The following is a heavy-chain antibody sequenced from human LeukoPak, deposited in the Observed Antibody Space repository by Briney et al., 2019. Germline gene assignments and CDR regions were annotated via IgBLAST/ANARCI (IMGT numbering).Heavy chain of an antibody. Sequence: GGSLRLSCAASGFTFSDYYMSWIRQAPGKGLEWVSYISSSGNSIYFADSVKGRFTISRDKAKNSLYLQMNSLRAEDTAVYYCARGQLGISDAFDIWGQGTMVTVSS. J-gene: IGHJ3*02. CDR3: ARGQLGISDAFDI. CDR2: ISSSGNSI. V-gene: IGHV3-11*01. CDR1: GFTFSDYY. D-gene: IGHD7-27*01.